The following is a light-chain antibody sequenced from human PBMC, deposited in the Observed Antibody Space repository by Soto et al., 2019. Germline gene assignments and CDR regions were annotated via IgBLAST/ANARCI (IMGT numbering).Light chain of an antibody. J-gene: IGLJ3*02. Sequence: QSVLTQPPSVSGAPGQTITISCTGSSSNIGAGYDVHWYQQLPGRAPKLLIYGNSNRPSGVPDRFSGSKSGTSASLAITGLQAEDEADYYCQSYDSSLSGVFGGGTKLTVL. CDR3: QSYDSSLSGV. CDR2: GNS. V-gene: IGLV1-40*01. CDR1: SSNIGAGYD.